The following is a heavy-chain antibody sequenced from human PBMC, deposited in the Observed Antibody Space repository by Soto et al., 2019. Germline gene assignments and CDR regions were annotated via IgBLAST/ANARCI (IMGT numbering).Heavy chain of an antibody. CDR1: GYTFTGYH. CDR2: IHPNSGGT. Sequence: QVQLVQSGAEVKKPGASVKVSCKASGYTFTGYHMHWVRQAPGQGLEWMGWIHPNSGGTSYAQKFQGRVTMTRDTSISTAYMELSRLRSDDTAVYYCASILSEEVGALHYWGQGTLVTVSS. D-gene: IGHD3-16*01. V-gene: IGHV1-2*02. J-gene: IGHJ4*02. CDR3: ASILSEEVGALHY.